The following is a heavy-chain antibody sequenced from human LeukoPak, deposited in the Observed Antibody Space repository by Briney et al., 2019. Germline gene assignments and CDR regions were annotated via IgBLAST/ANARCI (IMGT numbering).Heavy chain of an antibody. Sequence: PGGSLRLSCAASGLTFSSYWMTWVRQPPGKGLEWVANIKEDGGGKYYVDSVKGRFTISRDNAKNSLYLQMNSLRAEDTAVYYCARDTGCSGGSCYSFYDYWGQGTLVTVSS. J-gene: IGHJ4*02. CDR1: GLTFSSYW. CDR3: ARDTGCSGGSCYSFYDY. D-gene: IGHD2-15*01. CDR2: IKEDGGGK. V-gene: IGHV3-7*01.